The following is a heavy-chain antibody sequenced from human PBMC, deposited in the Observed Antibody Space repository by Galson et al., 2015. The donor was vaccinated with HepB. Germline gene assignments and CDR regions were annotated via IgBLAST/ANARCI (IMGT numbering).Heavy chain of an antibody. J-gene: IGHJ3*02. V-gene: IGHV3-48*01. D-gene: IGHD3-10*01. CDR1: GFTFSSYS. CDR2: ISSSSSTI. CDR3: ARDQVTMVRGGDAFDI. Sequence: SLRLSCAASGFTFSSYSMNWVRQAPGKGLEWVSYISSSSSTIYYADSVKGRFTISRDNAKNSLYLQMNSLRAEDTAVYYCARDQVTMVRGGDAFDIWGQGTMGTVSS.